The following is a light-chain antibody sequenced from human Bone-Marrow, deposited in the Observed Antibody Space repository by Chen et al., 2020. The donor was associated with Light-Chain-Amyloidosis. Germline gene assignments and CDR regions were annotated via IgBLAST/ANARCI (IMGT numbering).Light chain of an antibody. CDR1: NIGSTR. J-gene: IGLJ3*02. Sequence: SYVLTQPSSASVALGQTATIACGGYNIGSTRVQLYQPTPSQAPLLVVYDDSDRPSGIPERLSGSNSGNSATLAISRVEAWDEADYYCQVWDMSSDRPVFGGGTKLTVL. V-gene: IGLV3-21*02. CDR2: DDS. CDR3: QVWDMSSDRPV.